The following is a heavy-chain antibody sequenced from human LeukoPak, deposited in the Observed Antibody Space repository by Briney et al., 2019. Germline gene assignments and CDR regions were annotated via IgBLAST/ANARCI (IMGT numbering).Heavy chain of an antibody. CDR1: GGSISSGGYY. V-gene: IGHV4-31*03. CDR2: IYYSGST. D-gene: IGHD3/OR15-3a*01. J-gene: IGHJ4*02. CDR3: ARERRDSVDY. Sequence: SETLSLTCTVSGGSISSGGYYWSWIRQHPGKGLEWIGYIYYSGSTYYNPSLKSRVTISVDTSKNQFSLKLSSVTAADTAVYYCARERRDSVDYWGQGTLVTVSS.